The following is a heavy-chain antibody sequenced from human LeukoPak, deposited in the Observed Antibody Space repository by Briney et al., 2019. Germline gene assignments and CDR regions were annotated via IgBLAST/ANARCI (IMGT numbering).Heavy chain of an antibody. D-gene: IGHD6-13*01. CDR2: ISAYNGNT. Sequence: ASVKVSCKASGYTFSDYYMHWVRQAPGQGLEWMGWISAYNGNTNYAQKLQGRVTMTTDTSTSTAYMELRSLRSDDTAVYYCARVIEDSSSWPNYWYFDLWGRGTLVTVSS. CDR1: GYTFSDYY. J-gene: IGHJ2*01. V-gene: IGHV1-18*04. CDR3: ARVIEDSSSWPNYWYFDL.